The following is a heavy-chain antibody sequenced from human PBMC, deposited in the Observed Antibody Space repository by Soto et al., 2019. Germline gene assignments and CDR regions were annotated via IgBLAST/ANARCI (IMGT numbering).Heavy chain of an antibody. CDR2: IIPILGTT. Sequence: QVRLVQSGAEVRKPGSSVKVSCKASRDTFNSYAITWVRQAPGQGLEWIGGIIPILGTTKYAQKFQGRVTMTADESTSTAYMELSSLRSEDRAVYYCAAGGKNGYIKWGQGTQVTVSS. CDR3: AAGGKNGYIK. V-gene: IGHV1-69*01. J-gene: IGHJ4*02. CDR1: RDTFNSYA. D-gene: IGHD5-12*01.